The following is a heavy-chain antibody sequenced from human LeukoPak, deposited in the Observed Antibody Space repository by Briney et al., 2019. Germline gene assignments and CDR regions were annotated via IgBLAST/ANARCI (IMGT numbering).Heavy chain of an antibody. CDR2: FYYSGST. J-gene: IGHJ4*02. D-gene: IGHD4-17*01. CDR3: ARGGYGDLDY. V-gene: IGHV4-39*07. Sequence: SETLSLTCSVSGGSISSSSFFWGWIRQPPGKGLEWIGSFYYSGSTYYNASLKSRVTISADTSKNQFSLKLSSVTAADTAVYYCARGGYGDLDYWGQGTLVTVSS. CDR1: GGSISSSSFF.